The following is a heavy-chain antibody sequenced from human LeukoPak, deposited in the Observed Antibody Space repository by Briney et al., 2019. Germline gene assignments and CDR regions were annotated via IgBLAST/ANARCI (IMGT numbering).Heavy chain of an antibody. Sequence: GGSLRLSCVASGFPFSSYWMSWVRQAPGKGPEWVASIKQDGSEKFYVDSVKGRFTISKDNAKNSLYPQMNSLRAEDTAVYYCAREDHSKYEYWGQGTLVTVSS. V-gene: IGHV3-7*01. D-gene: IGHD4-11*01. CDR2: IKQDGSEK. J-gene: IGHJ4*02. CDR1: GFPFSSYW. CDR3: AREDHSKYEY.